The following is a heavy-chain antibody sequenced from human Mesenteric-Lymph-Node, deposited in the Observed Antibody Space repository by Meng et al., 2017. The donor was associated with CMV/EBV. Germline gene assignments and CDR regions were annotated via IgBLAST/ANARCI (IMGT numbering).Heavy chain of an antibody. V-gene: IGHV1-18*01. Sequence: ASVKVSCKASGYTFTSYGISWVRQAPGQGLEWMGWISAYNGNTNYAQKLQGRVTMTTDTSTSTAYMELRSLRSDDTAVYYCARGSVVVPAAILYYGMDVWGQGTTVTVSS. CDR3: ARGSVVVPAAILYYGMDV. CDR2: ISAYNGNT. CDR1: GYTFTSYG. J-gene: IGHJ6*02. D-gene: IGHD2-2*02.